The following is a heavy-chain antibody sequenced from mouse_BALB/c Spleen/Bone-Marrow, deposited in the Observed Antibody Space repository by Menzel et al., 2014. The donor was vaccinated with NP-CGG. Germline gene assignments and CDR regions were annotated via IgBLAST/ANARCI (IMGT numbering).Heavy chain of an antibody. V-gene: IGHV14-3*02. D-gene: IGHD4-1*01. CDR1: GFNIKDTY. J-gene: IGHJ4*01. CDR2: IDPANGNT. CDR3: ARWEYYAMDY. Sequence: EVKVEESGAELVKPGASVKLSCTASGFNIKDTYIHWVKQRPEQGLEWIGRIDPANGNTKYDPKFQGKATITADTSSNTAYLQLSSLTSEDTAVYYCARWEYYAMDYWGQGTSVTVSS.